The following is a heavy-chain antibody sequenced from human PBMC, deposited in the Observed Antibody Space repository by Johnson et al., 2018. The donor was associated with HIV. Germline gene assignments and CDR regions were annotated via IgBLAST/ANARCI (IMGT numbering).Heavy chain of an antibody. J-gene: IGHJ3*02. V-gene: IGHV3-33*08. Sequence: QEKLVESGGGLVQPGGSLRLSCATSGFTVSNNDMSWVRQAPGKGLEWVAVIWSDGSNKYYAASVKGRFTVSRDNSKNTMYHQMNSLRAEDTGVYYCARADSSSSPWMGLDIWGQGTMVTVSS. CDR1: GFTVSNND. CDR3: ARADSSSSPWMGLDI. CDR2: IWSDGSNK. D-gene: IGHD6-13*01.